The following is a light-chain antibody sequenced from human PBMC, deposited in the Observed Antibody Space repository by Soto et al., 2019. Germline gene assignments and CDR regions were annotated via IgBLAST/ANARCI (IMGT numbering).Light chain of an antibody. J-gene: IGLJ3*02. Sequence: QSVLTQPPSASGSPGQSVTISCTGTSSDVGGYNSVSWYQQHPGKAPKLLIYEVSKRPSGVPDRFSGSKSGNTASLTVSGLQAEDEANYYCNSYAGSNNLLFGGGTKVTVL. V-gene: IGLV2-8*01. CDR2: EVS. CDR1: SSDVGGYNS. CDR3: NSYAGSNNLL.